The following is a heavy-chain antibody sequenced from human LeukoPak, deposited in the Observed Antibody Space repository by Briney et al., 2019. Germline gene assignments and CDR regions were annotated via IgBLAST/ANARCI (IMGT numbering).Heavy chain of an antibody. D-gene: IGHD3-10*01. CDR2: IHNSGTT. CDR1: VGPFSGYF. Sequence: SETLSLTCAVSVGPFSGYFWSWIRQSSGKGLEWIGEIHNSGTTNYNPSLNSRVTISEDTSKNQFYLNLSSVTAADTAVYYCARRYYYNLGSFPFDFWGQGTLVTVSS. V-gene: IGHV4-34*01. CDR3: ARRYYYNLGSFPFDF. J-gene: IGHJ4*02.